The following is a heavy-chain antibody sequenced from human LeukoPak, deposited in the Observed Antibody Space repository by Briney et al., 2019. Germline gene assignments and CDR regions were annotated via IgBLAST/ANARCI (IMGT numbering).Heavy chain of an antibody. CDR2: INPNSGGT. J-gene: IGHJ4*02. V-gene: IGHV1-2*02. CDR3: ARDRGMMITMIVGKRDY. D-gene: IGHD3-22*01. CDR1: VYTLTGYY. Sequence: GSVKVSCKDSVYTLTGYYMHWVRQAPGQGVEWMGWINPNSGGTNYAQKFQGRVTMTSDTSISTDYMELSRLRSDDTAVYYCARDRGMMITMIVGKRDYWGQGTLVTVSS.